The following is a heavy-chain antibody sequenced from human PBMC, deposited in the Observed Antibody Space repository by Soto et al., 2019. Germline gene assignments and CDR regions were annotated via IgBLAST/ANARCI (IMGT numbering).Heavy chain of an antibody. J-gene: IGHJ4*02. CDR2: ISSSGSTI. Sequence: PGGSLRLSCAASGFTFSDYYMSWIRQAPGKGLEWVSYISSSGSTIYYADSVKGRFTISRDNAKNSLYLQMNSLRAEDTAVYYCASTAHSSGWYSGGFDYWGQGTLVTSPQ. CDR1: GFTFSDYY. D-gene: IGHD6-19*01. V-gene: IGHV3-11*01. CDR3: ASTAHSSGWYSGGFDY.